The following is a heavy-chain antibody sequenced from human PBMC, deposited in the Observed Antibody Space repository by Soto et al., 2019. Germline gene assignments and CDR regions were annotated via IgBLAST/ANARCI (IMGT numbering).Heavy chain of an antibody. J-gene: IGHJ4*02. CDR2: ISGSGGNT. V-gene: IGHV3-23*01. CDR3: AKGGSAYCSGGTCYHPFDY. Sequence: ESGGGLVQPGGSLRLSCAASGFTFTNYAMNWVRQTPGKGLEWVSTISGSGGNTFYADAVKGRFTISRDNSKNTLYLQMNSLGAEDTAVYYCAKGGSAYCSGGTCYHPFDYWGQGTLVTVSS. D-gene: IGHD2-15*01. CDR1: GFTFTNYA.